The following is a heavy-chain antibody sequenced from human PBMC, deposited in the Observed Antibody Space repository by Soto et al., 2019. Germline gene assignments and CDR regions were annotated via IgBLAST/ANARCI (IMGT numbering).Heavy chain of an antibody. CDR2: IRSKDYGGTT. CDR3: LLTYYYDSSGPHDAFDI. V-gene: IGHV3-49*04. J-gene: IGHJ3*02. CDR1: GFTWGDYA. D-gene: IGHD3-22*01. Sequence: PGWSLRLSSTPSGFTWGDYAMSWVRQAPGKGLEWVGFIRSKDYGGTTEYAASVKGRLIISRDDSKSIAYLQMNSLKTEDTAVYYCLLTYYYDSSGPHDAFDIWGQRTMVTVSS.